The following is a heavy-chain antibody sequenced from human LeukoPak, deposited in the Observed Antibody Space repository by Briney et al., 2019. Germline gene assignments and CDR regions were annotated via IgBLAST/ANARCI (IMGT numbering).Heavy chain of an antibody. D-gene: IGHD3-10*01. V-gene: IGHV4-61*01. CDR3: AREQYYGSGTPDY. CDR1: GGSVSSGSYY. CDR2: IYYSGST. Sequence: SETLSLTCTVSGGSVSSGSYYWSWIRQPPGKGLEWIGYIYYSGSTNYNPSLKSRVTISVDTSKNQFSLKLSSATAADTAVYYCAREQYYGSGTPDYWGQGTLVTVSS. J-gene: IGHJ4*02.